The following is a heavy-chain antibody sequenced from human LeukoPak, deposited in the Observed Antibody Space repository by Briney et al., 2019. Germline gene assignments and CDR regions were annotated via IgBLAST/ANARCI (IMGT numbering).Heavy chain of an antibody. CDR1: GGSISSGGYY. V-gene: IGHV4-31*03. Sequence: PSETLSLTCTVSGGSISSGGYYWSWIRQHPGKGLEWIGYIYYSGSTYYNPSLKSRVTISIDTSKNQFSLKLSSVTAADTAVYYCARGHDILTGYYPPDGVFDYWGQGTLVTVSS. J-gene: IGHJ4*02. CDR2: IYYSGST. D-gene: IGHD3-9*01. CDR3: ARGHDILTGYYPPDGVFDY.